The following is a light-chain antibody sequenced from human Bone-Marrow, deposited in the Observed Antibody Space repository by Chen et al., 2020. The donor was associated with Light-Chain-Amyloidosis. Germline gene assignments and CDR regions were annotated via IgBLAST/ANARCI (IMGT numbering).Light chain of an antibody. Sequence: SYELTLPPSVSVSPGQTARITCSGDDLPTKYAYWYQQKPGQAPVLVIHRDTERPSGISERFSGSSSGTTATLTISGVQAEDEADYHCQSADSSGTYEVIFGGGTKLTV. CDR1: DLPTKY. CDR2: RDT. CDR3: QSADSSGTYEVI. V-gene: IGLV3-25*03. J-gene: IGLJ2*01.